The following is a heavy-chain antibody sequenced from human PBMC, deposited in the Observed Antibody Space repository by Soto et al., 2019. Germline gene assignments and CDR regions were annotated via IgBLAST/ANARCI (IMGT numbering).Heavy chain of an antibody. J-gene: IGHJ4*02. CDR2: ISYDGSNK. Sequence: QVQLVESGGGVVQPGRSLRLSCAASGFTFSSYAMHWVRQAPGKGLEWVAVISYDGSNKYYADSVKGRFTISRDNSKNTLYLQMNSLRAEDTAVVYCASSLWIQLWQISEFDYWGQGTLVTVSS. CDR1: GFTFSSYA. CDR3: ASSLWIQLWQISEFDY. V-gene: IGHV3-30*14. D-gene: IGHD5-18*01.